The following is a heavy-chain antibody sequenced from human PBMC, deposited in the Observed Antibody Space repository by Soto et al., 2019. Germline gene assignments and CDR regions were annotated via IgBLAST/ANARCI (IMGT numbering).Heavy chain of an antibody. CDR1: GDSISSRSYY. Sequence: PSETLSLTCTVTGDSISSRSYYWGWIRQPPGKGLEWIGSIYYSGSTYYNPSLKSRVTISVDTSKNQFSLKLSSVTAADTAVYYCARQFRKTIDYWGQGTLVTVSS. V-gene: IGHV4-39*01. J-gene: IGHJ4*02. CDR3: ARQFRKTIDY. CDR2: IYYSGST.